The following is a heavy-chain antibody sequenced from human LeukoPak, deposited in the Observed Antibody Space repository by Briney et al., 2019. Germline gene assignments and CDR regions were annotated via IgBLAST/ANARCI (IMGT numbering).Heavy chain of an antibody. CDR3: ARDRKVVVPAAMGWGYYYYMDV. Sequence: PSETLSLTCAVSGYSISSGYYWAWIRQPPGKGREWIGINYHSESTNYNPCLKSRVTISLDTSKNQFSLKLSSVTAADTAVYYCARDRKVVVPAAMGWGYYYYMDVWGKGTTVTVSS. CDR1: GYSISSGYY. J-gene: IGHJ6*03. V-gene: IGHV4-38-2*02. CDR2: NYHSEST. D-gene: IGHD2-2*01.